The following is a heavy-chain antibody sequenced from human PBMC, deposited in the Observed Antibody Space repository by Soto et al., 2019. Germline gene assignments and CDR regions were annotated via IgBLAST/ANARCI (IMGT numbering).Heavy chain of an antibody. D-gene: IGHD2-15*01. CDR3: ARCYCSVGSCYACWHFDL. CDR1: GYTFTNYA. V-gene: IGHV1-18*01. Sequence: QVQLVQSGAEVKKPGASVKVSCQASGYTFTNYAISWLRQAPGQGLEWMGWISAATRNTDQAQNCQGRVTMTIDTSTNTANMELRSLGSDATAVYYCARCYCSVGSCYACWHFDLWGRGTLVTVSS. CDR2: ISAATRNT. J-gene: IGHJ2*01.